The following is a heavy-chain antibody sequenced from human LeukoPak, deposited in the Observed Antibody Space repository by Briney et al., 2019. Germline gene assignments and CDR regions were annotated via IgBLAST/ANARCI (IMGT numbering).Heavy chain of an antibody. V-gene: IGHV4-59*12. J-gene: IGHJ5*02. CDR2: IYYSGST. CDR3: ARDDEASYSYCSGGSCRLRNWFDP. Sequence: QTSETLSLTCTVSGGSISSYYWSWIRQPPGKGLEWIGYIYYSGSTNYNPSLNSRLTISVDTSKNQFSLKLSSVTAADTAVYYCARDDEASYSYCSGGSCRLRNWFDPWGQGTLVTVSS. CDR1: GGSISSYY. D-gene: IGHD2-15*01.